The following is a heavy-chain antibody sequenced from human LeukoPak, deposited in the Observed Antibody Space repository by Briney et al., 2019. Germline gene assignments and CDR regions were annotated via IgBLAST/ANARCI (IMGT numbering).Heavy chain of an antibody. CDR1: GFTFSNYG. CDR2: ISYDGSNK. Sequence: GRSLRLSSAASGFTFSNYGMHCVRQAPGQGLECVSFISYDGSNKYYADSVKGRLTISRDNSKKMLYLQVNSLRAEDTAVYYCASLIADYAFDIWGQGTMVTVSS. CDR3: ASLIADYAFDI. V-gene: IGHV3-30*03. J-gene: IGHJ3*02. D-gene: IGHD2-21*01.